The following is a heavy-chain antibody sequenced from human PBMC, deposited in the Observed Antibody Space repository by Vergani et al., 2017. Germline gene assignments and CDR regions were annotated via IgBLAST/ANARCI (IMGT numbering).Heavy chain of an antibody. J-gene: IGHJ5*02. CDR2: FGRSGVGGYANRI. D-gene: IGHD1-1*01. CDR3: ARSTQDPGYNWFDP. V-gene: IGHV3-48*03. CDR1: GFIFNAYA. Sequence: EVQLVESGGDLVQPGGSLRLSCAASGFIFNAYAMTWVRQAPGKGLEWVAYFGRSGVGGYANRIYYADSVKGRFTVSRDNVNNFLYLQMNSLRAEDTAVYYCARSTQDPGYNWFDPWGQGTLVTVSS.